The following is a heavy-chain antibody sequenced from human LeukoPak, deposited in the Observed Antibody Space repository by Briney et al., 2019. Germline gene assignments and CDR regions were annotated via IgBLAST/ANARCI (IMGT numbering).Heavy chain of an antibody. CDR1: GGSFSGYY. V-gene: IGHV4-34*01. CDR2: INHSGST. Sequence: SETLSLTCAVYGGSFSGYYWSWIRQPPGKGLEWIGEINHSGSTNYNPSLKSRVTISVDTSKNQFSLKLSSATAADTAVYYCARGRNLNDYWGQGTLVTVSS. CDR3: ARGRNLNDY. J-gene: IGHJ4*02.